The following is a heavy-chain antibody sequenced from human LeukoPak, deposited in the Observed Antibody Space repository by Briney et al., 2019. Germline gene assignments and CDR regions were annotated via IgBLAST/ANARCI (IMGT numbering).Heavy chain of an antibody. V-gene: IGHV4-61*05. CDR1: GGSISSSSYY. J-gene: IGHJ5*02. CDR3: AVTHGSGSYYPAENWFDP. CDR2: IYYSGST. D-gene: IGHD3-10*01. Sequence: SETLSLTCTVSGGSISSSSYYWGWIRQPPGKGLEWIGYIYYSGSTNYNPSLKSRVTISVDTSKNQFSLKLSSVTAADTAVYYCAVTHGSGSYYPAENWFDPWGQGTLVTVSS.